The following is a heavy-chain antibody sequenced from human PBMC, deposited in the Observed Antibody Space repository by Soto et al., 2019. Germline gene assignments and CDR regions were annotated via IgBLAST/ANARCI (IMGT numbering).Heavy chain of an antibody. CDR3: ARGGGSIAVAGLIDY. CDR2: IYYSGST. CDR1: GGSVSSGSYY. V-gene: IGHV4-61*01. J-gene: IGHJ4*02. Sequence: QVQLQESGPGLVKPSETLSLTCTVSGGSVSSGSYYWSWIRQPPGKGLEWIGYIYYSGSTNYNPSLKRRVTLSVDTSKNQFSLKLSSVTAADTAVYYCARGGGSIAVAGLIDYWGQGTLVTVSS. D-gene: IGHD6-19*01.